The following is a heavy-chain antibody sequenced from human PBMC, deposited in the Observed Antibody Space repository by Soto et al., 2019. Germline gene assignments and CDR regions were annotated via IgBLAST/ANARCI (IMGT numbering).Heavy chain of an antibody. J-gene: IGHJ6*02. CDR3: AREDGGGDSLDV. CDR1: GDSISSDYYH. Sequence: QVQLQQSGPGLVKPSQTLSLTCTVSGDSISSDYYHWTWIRQYPGKGLEWIGYIHHSGSILYNPSLKSRVTISVDTSKNQFSLHLTSVTAADTAVYFCAREDGGGDSLDVWGQGTTVTVSS. CDR2: IHHSGSI. D-gene: IGHD2-21*02. V-gene: IGHV4-30-4*08.